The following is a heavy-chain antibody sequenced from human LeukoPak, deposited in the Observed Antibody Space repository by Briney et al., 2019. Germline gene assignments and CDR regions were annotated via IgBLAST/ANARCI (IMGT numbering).Heavy chain of an antibody. CDR2: ISSNGNKI. CDR3: ARGPSSRSGKQDS. J-gene: IGHJ4*02. CDR1: EFTFNNFA. D-gene: IGHD6-6*01. V-gene: IGHV3-30*01. Sequence: GKSLRLSCTASEFTFNNFALHWVRQAPGKGLEWVAVISSNGNKIYYADSVRGRFTIFRDTSNKTVSLHMNAMRVEDTAFSYCARGPSSRSGKQDSWGRGTLVTVSS.